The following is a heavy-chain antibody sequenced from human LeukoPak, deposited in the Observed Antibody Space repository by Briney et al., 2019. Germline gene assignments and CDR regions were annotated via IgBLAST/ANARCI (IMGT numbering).Heavy chain of an antibody. Sequence: SETLSLTCTVSGGSISSYYWSWIRQPAGKGLEWIGRIYTSGSTNYNPSLKSRVTMSVDTSKNQFSLKLSSVTAADTAVYYCARGSYSGSYYWFNPWGQGTLVTVSS. CDR1: GGSISSYY. CDR3: ARGSYSGSYYWFNP. CDR2: IYTSGST. J-gene: IGHJ5*02. D-gene: IGHD1-26*01. V-gene: IGHV4-4*07.